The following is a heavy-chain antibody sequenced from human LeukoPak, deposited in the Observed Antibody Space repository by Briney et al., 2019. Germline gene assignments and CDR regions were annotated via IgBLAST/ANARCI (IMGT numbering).Heavy chain of an antibody. Sequence: SVKISCKASGGTFSSYAISWVRQAPGQGLEWMGGIIPIFGTANYAQKFQGRVTITADESTSTAYMELSSLRSEDTAVYYCARVEPYYDFWSGYHWFDPWGQGTLVTVSS. CDR1: GGTFSSYA. CDR2: IIPIFGTA. J-gene: IGHJ5*02. CDR3: ARVEPYYDFWSGYHWFDP. V-gene: IGHV1-69*13. D-gene: IGHD3-3*01.